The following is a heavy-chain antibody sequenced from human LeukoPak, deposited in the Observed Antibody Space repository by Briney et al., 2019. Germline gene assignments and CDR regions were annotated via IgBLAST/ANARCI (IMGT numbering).Heavy chain of an antibody. Sequence: ASVKVSCKVSGHTLIDLSTHWVRQAPGRGLEWMGGIDPEDGETIYAQKFQGRVTMTEDTSTDTAYMELSSLRSEDTAVYYCARGRKSLDSRRIRRYYFDYWGQGTLVTVSS. D-gene: IGHD3-22*01. CDR1: GHTLIDLS. CDR2: IDPEDGET. CDR3: ARGRKSLDSRRIRRYYFDY. V-gene: IGHV1-24*01. J-gene: IGHJ4*02.